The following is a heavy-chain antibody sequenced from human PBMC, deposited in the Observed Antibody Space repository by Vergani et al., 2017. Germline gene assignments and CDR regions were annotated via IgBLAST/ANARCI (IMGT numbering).Heavy chain of an antibody. D-gene: IGHD6-6*01. CDR1: GYSFTSYW. V-gene: IGHV5-51*01. CDR2: IYPGDSDT. J-gene: IGHJ6*02. CDR3: ASTYSSSSAVGYYYDGMDV. Sequence: EVQLVQSGAEVKKPGESLKISCKGSGYSFTSYWIGWVRQMPGKGLEWMGIIYPGDSDTRYSPSFQGQVTIPADKSISTAYLQWSSLKASDTAMYYCASTYSSSSAVGYYYDGMDVWGQGTTVTVSS.